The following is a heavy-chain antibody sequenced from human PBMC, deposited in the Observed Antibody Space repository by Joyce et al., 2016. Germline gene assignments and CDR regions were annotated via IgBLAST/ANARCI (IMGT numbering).Heavy chain of an antibody. D-gene: IGHD3-3*01. J-gene: IGHJ3*02. CDR2: IDPVDSDT. V-gene: IGHV5-51*01. CDR3: ARRTEGQRSLEWGPKPARWNGFDI. CDR1: EFSFTNYG. Sequence: EVQLVQSGAEMKKPGESLRISCRGSEFSFTNYGIAWVRQMPGKGLGWMGIIDPVDSDTKSSPSIRGQVTISADKSISTAYLRWSSLKASDTAMYYCARRTEGQRSLEWGPKPARWNGFDIWGQGTVVTVFS.